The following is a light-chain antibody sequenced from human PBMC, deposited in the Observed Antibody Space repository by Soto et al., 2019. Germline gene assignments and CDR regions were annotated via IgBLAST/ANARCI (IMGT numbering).Light chain of an antibody. V-gene: IGKV1-8*01. J-gene: IGKJ1*01. Sequence: AIRLTQSPSSFSASTGDRVSITCRASQGIGSYLAWYQQKPGKAPKLLIYAASTLPSGVPSRFSGSGSGTDFTLTISCLQSEDFATYYCQQYYSSPWTFGQGNNVEIK. CDR2: AAS. CDR3: QQYYSSPWT. CDR1: QGIGSY.